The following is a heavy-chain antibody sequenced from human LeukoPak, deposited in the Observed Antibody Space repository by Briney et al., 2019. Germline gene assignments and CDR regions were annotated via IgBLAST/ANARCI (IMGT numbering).Heavy chain of an antibody. CDR3: ARGGRPAYCSGGSCPSPLFDY. D-gene: IGHD2-15*01. CDR2: ISSGSSYI. CDR1: GFTFSSYS. V-gene: IGHV3-21*01. Sequence: GGSLRLSCAASGFTFSSYSMNWVRQAPGKGLEWISSISSGSSYIYYADSVKGRFTISRDNAKNSLYLQMNSLRAEDTAVYYCARGGRPAYCSGGSCPSPLFDYWGQGTLVTVSS. J-gene: IGHJ4*02.